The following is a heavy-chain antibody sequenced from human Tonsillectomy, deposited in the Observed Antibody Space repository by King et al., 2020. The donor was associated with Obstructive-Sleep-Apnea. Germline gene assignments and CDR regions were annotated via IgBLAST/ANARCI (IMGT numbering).Heavy chain of an antibody. Sequence: VQLQESGPGLVKPSETLSLTCTVSGYSIRGDYYWGWIRQPPGKGLEWIWSVFHSGSTYYNPSLKSRFTISVDTSRNQFSLKLSSVTAADTAVYYCARAPGRYFHDSSGSYSYFDYWGQGTLVTVSS. CDR3: ARAPGRYFHDSSGSYSYFDY. CDR1: GYSIRGDYY. V-gene: IGHV4-38-2*02. CDR2: VFHSGST. J-gene: IGHJ4*02. D-gene: IGHD3-22*01.